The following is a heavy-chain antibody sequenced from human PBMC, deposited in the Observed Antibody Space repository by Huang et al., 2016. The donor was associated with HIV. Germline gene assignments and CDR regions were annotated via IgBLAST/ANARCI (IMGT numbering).Heavy chain of an antibody. Sequence: QVQLHESGPGLVKPSETLSLHCTVSGASIGAHHCSWIRQSPGKGLEWIGNAYYNGYKNYNTSPKIRVTISVDPSNNQFALKLTSVTAADTAVYYCARDETYGDLDYWGHGTLVTVSS. CDR1: GASIGAHH. D-gene: IGHD4-17*01. V-gene: IGHV4-59*11. CDR2: AYYNGYK. J-gene: IGHJ4*01. CDR3: ARDETYGDLDY.